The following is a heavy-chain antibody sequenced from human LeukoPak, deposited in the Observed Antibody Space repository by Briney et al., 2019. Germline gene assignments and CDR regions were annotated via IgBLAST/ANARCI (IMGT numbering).Heavy chain of an antibody. CDR3: ARDDSSSSWVDY. D-gene: IGHD6-6*01. V-gene: IGHV3-23*01. Sequence: GGSLRLSCAASRFTFSSYAMSWVRQAPGKGLEWVSSITGHGGTTYYADSVRGRFTVSRDNAKNSLYLQMNSLRAEDTAVYYCARDDSSSSWVDYWGQGTLVTVSS. CDR1: RFTFSSYA. J-gene: IGHJ4*02. CDR2: ITGHGGTT.